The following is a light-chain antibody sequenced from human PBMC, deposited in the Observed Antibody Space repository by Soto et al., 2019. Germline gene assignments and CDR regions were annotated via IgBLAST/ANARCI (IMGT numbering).Light chain of an antibody. CDR1: TTDVGGYNY. J-gene: IGLJ1*01. CDR2: EVT. CDR3: SSYASSRNFV. Sequence: QSVLTQPASVSGSPGQSITISCSGTTTDVGGYNYVSWYQHHPGKAPQLIIYEVTKRPSGVSDRFSGSRSGYTAPLTISGLQAEDEADYYCSSYASSRNFVFGTGTKVTVL. V-gene: IGLV2-14*01.